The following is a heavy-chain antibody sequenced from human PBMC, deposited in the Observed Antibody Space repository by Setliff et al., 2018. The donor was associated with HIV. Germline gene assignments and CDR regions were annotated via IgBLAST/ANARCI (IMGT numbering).Heavy chain of an antibody. J-gene: IGHJ4*02. Sequence: SETLSLTCTVSGGSISSSSYYWGWIRQPPGKGLEWIGSIDYSGSTYYNPSLKSRVTISVDTSKNQFSLKLSSVTAADTAVYYCARHPTYGDYVRFDYWGQGTLVTVSS. CDR1: GGSISSSSYY. CDR2: IDYSGST. D-gene: IGHD4-17*01. V-gene: IGHV4-39*01. CDR3: ARHPTYGDYVRFDY.